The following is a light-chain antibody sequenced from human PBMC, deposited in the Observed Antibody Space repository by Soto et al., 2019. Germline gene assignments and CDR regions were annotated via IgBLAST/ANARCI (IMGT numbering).Light chain of an antibody. CDR1: QSVSSNY. CDR3: QRYGSSPLIT. V-gene: IGKV3-20*01. J-gene: IGKJ5*01. Sequence: IVLTQSPGTLSLSPGERATLSCRASQSVSSNYLAWYQQKPGQAPRLLMYGTSSRATGIPDRFCGSGSGTDFTLTISRLEPEDFAVYFCQRYGSSPLITFGQRTRLEI. CDR2: GTS.